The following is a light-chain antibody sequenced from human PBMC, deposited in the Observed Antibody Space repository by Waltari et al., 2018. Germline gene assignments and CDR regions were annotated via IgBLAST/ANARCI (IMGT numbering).Light chain of an antibody. CDR3: CSYAGSITFWV. Sequence: QSALTQPRSVSGSPGQSVTISCTGTSSDVGGYNYVPSYQHHPGKAPKLIIYDVTKRPSGVPDRFSASKSDNTASLTISGLQAEDEADYYCCSYAGSITFWVFGGGTKLTVL. CDR2: DVT. CDR1: SSDVGGYNY. J-gene: IGLJ3*02. V-gene: IGLV2-11*01.